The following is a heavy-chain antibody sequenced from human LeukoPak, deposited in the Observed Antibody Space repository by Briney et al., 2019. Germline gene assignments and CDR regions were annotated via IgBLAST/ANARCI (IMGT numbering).Heavy chain of an antibody. Sequence: ASVKVSCKASGYTFTSYYMHWVRQAPGQGLEWMGIINPSGGSTSCAQKFQGRVTMTRDTSTSTVYMELSSLKSEDTAVYYCARDPMTTVIPTEPLDYYYGMDVWGQGTTVTVSS. D-gene: IGHD4-11*01. CDR1: GYTFTSYY. V-gene: IGHV1-46*01. CDR3: ARDPMTTVIPTEPLDYYYGMDV. J-gene: IGHJ6*02. CDR2: INPSGGST.